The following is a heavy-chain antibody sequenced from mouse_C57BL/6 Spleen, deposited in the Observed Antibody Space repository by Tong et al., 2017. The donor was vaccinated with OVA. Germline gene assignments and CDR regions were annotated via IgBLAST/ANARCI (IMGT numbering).Heavy chain of an antibody. J-gene: IGHJ1*01. D-gene: IGHD2-10*02. Sequence: EVQLQESGGGLVQPGESLKLSCESNEYEFPSHDMSWVRKTPEKRLEWVATISSDGGSTYYPDTMERRFIISRDNTKKTLYLQMSSLRSEDTALYYCARHEKYGNYWYFDVWGAGTTVTVSS. V-gene: IGHV5-2*01. CDR1: EYEFPSHD. CDR2: ISSDGGST. CDR3: ARHEKYGNYWYFDV.